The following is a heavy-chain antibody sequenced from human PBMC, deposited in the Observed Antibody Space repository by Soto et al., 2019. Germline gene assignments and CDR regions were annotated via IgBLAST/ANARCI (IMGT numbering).Heavy chain of an antibody. J-gene: IGHJ4*02. CDR2: IYYSGST. CDR1: GGSISSYY. Sequence: SETLSLTCTVSGGSISSYYWSWIRQPPGKGLEWIGYIYYSGSTNYNPSLKSRVTISVDTSKNQFSLKLSSVIAADTAVYYCARDRWLPFDYWGQGTLVTVSS. CDR3: ARDRWLPFDY. V-gene: IGHV4-59*01. D-gene: IGHD6-19*01.